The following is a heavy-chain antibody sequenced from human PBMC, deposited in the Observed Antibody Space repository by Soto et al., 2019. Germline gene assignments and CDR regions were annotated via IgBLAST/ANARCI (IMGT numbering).Heavy chain of an antibody. J-gene: IGHJ5*02. D-gene: IGHD4-17*01. Sequence: SVKVSCKASGGTFSSYTISWVRQAPGQGLEWMGRIIPILGIANYAQKFQGRVTITADKSTSTAYRELSSLRSEDTAVYYCARDHRVGVTNVPRFDPWGQGTLVTVSS. CDR3: ARDHRVGVTNVPRFDP. CDR2: IIPILGIA. V-gene: IGHV1-69*04. CDR1: GGTFSSYT.